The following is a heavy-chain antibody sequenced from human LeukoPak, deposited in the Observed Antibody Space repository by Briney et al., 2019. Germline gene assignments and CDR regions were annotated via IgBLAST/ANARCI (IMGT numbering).Heavy chain of an antibody. CDR1: VYTFTNYD. CDR2: MNPNSGNT. Sequence: GASVKVSCKASVYTFTNYDINWVQQAAGQGREWMEWMNPNSGNTGYKQKLQGRVNITKNTAIITAYTELGSLTSEDTAVYYCARGPGCTSLTCPYYFDYWGQGTLVTVSS. CDR3: ARGPGCTSLTCPYYFDY. J-gene: IGHJ4*02. V-gene: IGHV1-8*03. D-gene: IGHD2-8*01.